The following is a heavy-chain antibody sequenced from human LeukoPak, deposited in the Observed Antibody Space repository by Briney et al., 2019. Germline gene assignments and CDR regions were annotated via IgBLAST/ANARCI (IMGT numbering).Heavy chain of an antibody. CDR2: INPKSGGT. V-gene: IGHV1-2*02. CDR1: GYTFTGYY. CDR3: ARGRDYCTNGVCYMYFDY. Sequence: ASVKVSCKASGYTFTGYYMHWVRQAPGQGLEWMGWINPKSGGTNYAQKFQGRVTMTRDTSISTAYMELSRLRSDDTAVYYGARGRDYCTNGVCYMYFDYWGQGTLVTVSS. D-gene: IGHD2-8*01. J-gene: IGHJ4*02.